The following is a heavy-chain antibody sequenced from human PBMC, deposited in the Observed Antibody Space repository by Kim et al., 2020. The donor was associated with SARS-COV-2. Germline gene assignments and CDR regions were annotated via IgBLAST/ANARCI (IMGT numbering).Heavy chain of an antibody. CDR2: IYTSGST. Sequence: SETLSLTCTVSGGSISSGSYYWSWIRQPAGKGLEWIGRIYTSGSTNYNPSLKSRVTISVDTSKIQFSLKLSSVTAADTAVYYCARDRFVVVPAAIGWFDPWGQGTLVTVSS. J-gene: IGHJ5*02. CDR1: GGSISSGSYY. CDR3: ARDRFVVVPAAIGWFDP. D-gene: IGHD2-2*01. V-gene: IGHV4-61*02.